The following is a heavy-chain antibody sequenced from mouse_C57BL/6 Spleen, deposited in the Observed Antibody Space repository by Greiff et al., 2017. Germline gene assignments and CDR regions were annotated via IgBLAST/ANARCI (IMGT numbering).Heavy chain of an antibody. CDR3: AKHSHGNYGAMDY. V-gene: IGHV2-9*01. CDR1: GFSLTSYG. Sequence: VQLQESGPGLVAPSQSLSITCTASGFSLTSYGVDWVRQPPGKGLEWLGAIWGGGSTNYNSALMSRLSISKDNSKSQVFLQMNSLQTDDTAMYYCAKHSHGNYGAMDYWGQGTSVTVSS. CDR2: IWGGGST. D-gene: IGHD2-1*01. J-gene: IGHJ4*01.